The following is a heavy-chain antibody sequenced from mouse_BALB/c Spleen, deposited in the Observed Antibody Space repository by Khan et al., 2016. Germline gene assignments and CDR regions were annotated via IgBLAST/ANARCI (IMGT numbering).Heavy chain of an antibody. CDR1: GFDFSRYW. CDR3: ASTFWYFDV. Sequence: EVQLQESGGGLVQPGGSLKLSCAASGFDFSRYWMSWVRQAPGKGLEWIGEINQDSSTINYTPSLKDKFIISRDNAKNTLYLQMSKVRSVDTALYYCASTFWYFDVWGAGTTVTVSS. V-gene: IGHV4-1*02. J-gene: IGHJ1*01. CDR2: INQDSSTI.